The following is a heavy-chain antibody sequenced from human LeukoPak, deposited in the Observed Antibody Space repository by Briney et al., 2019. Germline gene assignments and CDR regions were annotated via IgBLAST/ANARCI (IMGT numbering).Heavy chain of an antibody. D-gene: IGHD1-26*01. CDR1: GFTFDDYT. Sequence: GGSLRLSCAASGFTFDDYTMHWVRQAPGKGLEWVSLISWDGGSTYYADSVKGRFTISRDNSKNSLYLQMNSLRTEDTALYYCANDMGQWELRGALDYWGQGTLVTVSS. V-gene: IGHV3-43*01. CDR2: ISWDGGST. J-gene: IGHJ4*02. CDR3: ANDMGQWELRGALDY.